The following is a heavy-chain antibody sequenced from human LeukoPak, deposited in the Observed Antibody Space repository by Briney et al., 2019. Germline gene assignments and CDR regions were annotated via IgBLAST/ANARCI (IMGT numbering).Heavy chain of an antibody. CDR3: ARESRAYYYDRSGYYDY. CDR1: GFTVSSNY. V-gene: IGHV3-53*04. Sequence: GGSLRLSCAASGFTVSSNYMSWVRQAPGKGLEWVSVIYSGGSTYYADSVKGRFTISRHNSKNTLYLQMNSLRAEDTAVYYCARESRAYYYDRSGYYDYWGQGTLVTVSS. J-gene: IGHJ4*02. D-gene: IGHD3-22*01. CDR2: IYSGGST.